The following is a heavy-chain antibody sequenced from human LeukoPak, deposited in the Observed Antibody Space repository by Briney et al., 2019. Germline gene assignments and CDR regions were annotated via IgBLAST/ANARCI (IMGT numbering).Heavy chain of an antibody. D-gene: IGHD4-17*01. J-gene: IGHJ6*02. CDR2: INHSGGT. CDR3: ARDGDDFGDYVEYNYYGLDV. CDR1: GGSFHTYY. V-gene: IGHV4-34*01. Sequence: SETLSLTCAVYGGSFHTYYWSWIRQPPGKGLEWIGEINHSGGTNYNPSLKSRVTISVDKSKNQFSLKLTSVTAADTAVYYCARDGDDFGDYVEYNYYGLDVWGQGTTVTVSS.